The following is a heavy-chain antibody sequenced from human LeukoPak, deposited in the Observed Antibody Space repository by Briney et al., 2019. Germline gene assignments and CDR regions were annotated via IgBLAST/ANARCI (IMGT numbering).Heavy chain of an antibody. CDR2: IYYSGST. Sequence: PSETLSLTCTVSGGSISSYYWSWIRQPPGKGLEWIGYIYYSGSTNYYPSLKSRVTISVDTSKNQFSLKLSSVTAADTAVYYCARAPWKQLSTGYNWFDPWGQGTLVTVSS. V-gene: IGHV4-59*01. D-gene: IGHD6-13*01. CDR3: ARAPWKQLSTGYNWFDP. CDR1: GGSISSYY. J-gene: IGHJ5*02.